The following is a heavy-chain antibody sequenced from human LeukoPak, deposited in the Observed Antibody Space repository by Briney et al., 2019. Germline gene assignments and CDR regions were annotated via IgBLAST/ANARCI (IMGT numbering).Heavy chain of an antibody. CDR2: INHSGST. D-gene: IGHD5-12*01. Sequence: SETLSLTCAVYGGSFSGYYWSWIRQPPGKGLEWSGEINHSGSTNYNPSLKSRVTISVDTSKNQFSLKLSSVTAADTAVYYCAGRKGGSFDPWGQGTLVTVSS. J-gene: IGHJ5*02. V-gene: IGHV4-34*01. CDR3: AGRKGGSFDP. CDR1: GGSFSGYY.